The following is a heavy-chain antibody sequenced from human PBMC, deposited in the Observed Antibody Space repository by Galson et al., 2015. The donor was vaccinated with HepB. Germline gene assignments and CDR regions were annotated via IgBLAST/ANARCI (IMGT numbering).Heavy chain of an antibody. D-gene: IGHD1-26*01. CDR1: GFTFSSYG. Sequence: SLRLSCAASGFTFSSYGMHWVRQAPGKGLEWVAVISYDGSNKYYADSVKGRFTISRDNSKNTLYLQMNSLRAEDTAVYYCAKDGPAQYSGSYHYYFDYWGQGTLVTVSS. CDR2: ISYDGSNK. V-gene: IGHV3-30*18. CDR3: AKDGPAQYSGSYHYYFDY. J-gene: IGHJ4*02.